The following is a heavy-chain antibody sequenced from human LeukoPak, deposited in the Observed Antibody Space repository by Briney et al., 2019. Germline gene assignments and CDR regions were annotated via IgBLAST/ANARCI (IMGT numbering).Heavy chain of an antibody. CDR3: ARGTSIAAAGTVAANGPNWFDP. D-gene: IGHD6-13*01. CDR2: ISYDGSNK. V-gene: IGHV3-30-3*01. CDR1: GFTFSSYA. J-gene: IGHJ5*02. Sequence: GGSLRLSCAASGFTFSSYAMHWVRQAPGKGLGWVAVISYDGSNKYYADSVKGRFTISRDNSKNTLYLQMNSLRAEDTAVYYCARGTSIAAAGTVAANGPNWFDPWGQGTLVTVSS.